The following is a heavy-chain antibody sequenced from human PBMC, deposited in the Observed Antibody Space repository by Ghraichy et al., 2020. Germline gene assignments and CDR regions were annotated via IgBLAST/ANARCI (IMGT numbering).Heavy chain of an antibody. CDR2: IIPIFGTS. CDR1: GGTFSSYA. D-gene: IGHD3-10*01. V-gene: IGHV1-69*13. J-gene: IGHJ4*02. CDR3: ARGGVYGSGSYDY. Sequence: SVKVSCKTSGGTFSSYAISWVRQAPGQGLEWMGGIIPIFGTSNYAQNFQGRVTITADESTSTAYMELSSLRSEDTAVYYCARGGVYGSGSYDYWGQGTLVPVSS.